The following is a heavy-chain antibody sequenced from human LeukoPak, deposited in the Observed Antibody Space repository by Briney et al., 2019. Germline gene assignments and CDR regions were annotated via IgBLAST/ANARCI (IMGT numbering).Heavy chain of an antibody. V-gene: IGHV4-39*07. CDR2: IYYSGTS. CDR3: ARAVMVAVAGGRFDY. D-gene: IGHD6-19*01. CDR1: SGSISNGGYY. Sequence: PSETLSLTCTVSSGSISNGGYYWVWIRQPPGKGLEWIGSIYYSGTSYYNPSLTSRVTISVDTSKNQFSLKLSSVTAADTAVYYCARAVMVAVAGGRFDYWGQATLVTVSS. J-gene: IGHJ4*02.